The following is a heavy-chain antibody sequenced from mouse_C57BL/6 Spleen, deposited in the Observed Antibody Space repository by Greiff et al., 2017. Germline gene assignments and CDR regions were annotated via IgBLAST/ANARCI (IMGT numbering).Heavy chain of an antibody. J-gene: IGHJ4*01. CDR3: ATPLYYDYDVYYAMDY. CDR2: ISGGGGNT. Sequence: EVQLVESGGGLVKPGGSLKLSCAASGFTFSSYTMSWVRQTPEKRLEWVATISGGGGNTYYPDSVKGRFTISRDNAKNTLYLQMSSLRSEDTALYYCATPLYYDYDVYYAMDYWGQGTSVTVSS. CDR1: GFTFSSYT. D-gene: IGHD2-4*01. V-gene: IGHV5-9*01.